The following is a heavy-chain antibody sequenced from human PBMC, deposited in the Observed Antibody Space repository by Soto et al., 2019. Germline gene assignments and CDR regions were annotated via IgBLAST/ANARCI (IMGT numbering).Heavy chain of an antibody. D-gene: IGHD3-3*01. V-gene: IGHV3-23*01. CDR2: ITGSGSST. J-gene: IGHJ4*02. Sequence: GGSLRLSCAASGFTFNNYALAWVRQAPGKGLEWVSSITGSGSSTYYADSGKGQVTISRDNSKNMLYLHMSSLRAEDTAIYYCAKGKAHTLFGLDTLFDYWGQGTLVTVSS. CDR3: AKGKAHTLFGLDTLFDY. CDR1: GFTFNNYA.